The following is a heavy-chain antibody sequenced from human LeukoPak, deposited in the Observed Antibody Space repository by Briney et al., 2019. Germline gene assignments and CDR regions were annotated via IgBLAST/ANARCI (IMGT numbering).Heavy chain of an antibody. CDR1: GGSFSGYY. J-gene: IGHJ5*02. Sequence: PSETLSLTCAVYGGSFSGYYWSWIRQPAGKGLEWIGRIYTSGSTNYNPSLKSRVTMSVDTSKNQFSLKLSSVTAADTAVYYCARGGTVTTDAWFDPWGQGTLVTVSS. CDR3: ARGGTVTTDAWFDP. CDR2: IYTSGST. D-gene: IGHD4-17*01. V-gene: IGHV4-59*10.